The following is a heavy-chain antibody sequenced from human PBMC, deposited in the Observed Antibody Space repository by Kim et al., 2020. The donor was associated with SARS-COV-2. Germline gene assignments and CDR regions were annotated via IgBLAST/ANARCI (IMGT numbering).Heavy chain of an antibody. D-gene: IGHD6-19*01. CDR3: VRDSSALSYDFHYGLDV. J-gene: IGHJ6*02. Sequence: GGSLRLSCAASGFNFKNYWMHWVRQAPGKGLVWVSRINTYGSSTSYTDSVKGRFTISRDNAKNTLYLQMNSLRVDDTAVYYCVRDSSALSYDFHYGLDVWGQGTTVTVSS. CDR1: GFNFKNYW. V-gene: IGHV3-74*01. CDR2: INTYGSST.